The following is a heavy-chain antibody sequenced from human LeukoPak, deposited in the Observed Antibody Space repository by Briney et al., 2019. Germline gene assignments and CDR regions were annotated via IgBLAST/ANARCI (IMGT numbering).Heavy chain of an antibody. Sequence: SETLSLPCTVSGGSISSYYCSWIRQPPGKGLEWIGEINHSGSTNYNPSLKSRVTISVDTSKNQFSLKLSSVTAADTAVYYCARQILVAGKDYWGQGTLVTVSS. CDR2: INHSGST. V-gene: IGHV4-34*01. CDR3: ARQILVAGKDY. CDR1: GGSISSYY. J-gene: IGHJ4*02. D-gene: IGHD6-19*01.